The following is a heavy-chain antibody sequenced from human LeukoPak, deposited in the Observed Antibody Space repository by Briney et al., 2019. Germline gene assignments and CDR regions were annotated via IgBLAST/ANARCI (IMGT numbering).Heavy chain of an antibody. Sequence: SETLSLTCTVSGGSISSSTYHRGWIRQPPGKGLEWIGSIYYSGNTYYNPSLKSRVTISVDTSKNQFSVKLSSVTAADTAVYYCARHSSPHAGSSSWYDFWGQGTLVTVSS. CDR2: IYYSGNT. CDR3: ARHSSPHAGSSSWYDF. J-gene: IGHJ5*01. CDR1: GGSISSSTYH. D-gene: IGHD2-15*01. V-gene: IGHV4-39*01.